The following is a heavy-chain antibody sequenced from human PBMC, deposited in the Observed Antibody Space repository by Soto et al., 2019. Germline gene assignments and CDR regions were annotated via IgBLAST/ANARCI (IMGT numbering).Heavy chain of an antibody. J-gene: IGHJ4*02. CDR3: THQGDFYDRLDS. Sequence: GGSLRLSCAASGPGFSAAWMKWVRQAPGKGLEGVGRIKSKGGGETKDYAAPVKGRFTISRDDSKNTVYLQMDSLKTDDTAVYYCTHQGDFYDRLDSWGQGTLGTVS. D-gene: IGHD3-22*01. CDR2: IKSKGGGETK. CDR1: GPGFSAAW. V-gene: IGHV3-15*07.